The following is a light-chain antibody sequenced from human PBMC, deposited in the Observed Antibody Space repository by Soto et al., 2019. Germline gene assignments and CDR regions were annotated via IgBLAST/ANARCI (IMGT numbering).Light chain of an antibody. CDR3: QQYGGSPGP. Sequence: ILMTQSPASLSVSPGERATLSCRASQNIYSNIAWYQQRPGQAPRLLIYRASTRATGVPARFSGSGSGTEFTLTISSLQSEDFTVYYCQQYGGSPGPFCQGTKVEIK. J-gene: IGKJ1*01. CDR2: RAS. CDR1: QNIYSN. V-gene: IGKV3-15*01.